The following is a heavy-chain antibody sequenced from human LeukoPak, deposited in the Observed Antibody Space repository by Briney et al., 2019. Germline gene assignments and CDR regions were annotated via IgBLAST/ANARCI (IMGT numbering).Heavy chain of an antibody. CDR1: GGTFSSYA. J-gene: IGHJ6*03. V-gene: IGHV1-69*06. CDR3: ARGDLGELVVAGYYYMDV. CDR2: IIPIFGTA. D-gene: IGHD6-6*01. Sequence: SVKVSCKASGGTFSSYAISWVRQAPGQGLEWMGGIIPIFGTANYAQKFQGRVTITADKSTSTAYMELSSLRSEDTAVYYCARGDLGELVVAGYYYMDVWGKGTTVTVSS.